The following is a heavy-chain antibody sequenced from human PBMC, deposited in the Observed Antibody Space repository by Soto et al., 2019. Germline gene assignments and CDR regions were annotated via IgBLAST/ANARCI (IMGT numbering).Heavy chain of an antibody. D-gene: IGHD1-1*01. V-gene: IGHV2-70*11. CDR1: GFSLSTSGLC. J-gene: IGHJ4*02. Sequence: SGPTLVNPTQTLTLTCTVSGFSLSTSGLCVSWIRQPPGKALEWLARIDWDDDKYYNTSLKTRLTISKDTYKNQVVLTMTNMDHVDNATYYCARRKRGATNWYYFDYWGRGNLVTVSS. CDR3: ARRKRGATNWYYFDY. CDR2: IDWDDDK.